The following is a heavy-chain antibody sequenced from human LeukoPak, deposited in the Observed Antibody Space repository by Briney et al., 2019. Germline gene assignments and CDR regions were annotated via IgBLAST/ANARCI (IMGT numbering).Heavy chain of an antibody. Sequence: GGSLRFSCAASGFTVSSNYMSWVRQAPGKGLEWVSVIYSGGSTYYADSVKGRFIISRDNSKNTLYPQMNSLRAEDTAVYYCARGTPHYYGSGSYYPDYWGQGTLVTVSS. V-gene: IGHV3-66*01. J-gene: IGHJ4*02. CDR3: ARGTPHYYGSGSYYPDY. D-gene: IGHD3-10*01. CDR2: IYSGGST. CDR1: GFTVSSNY.